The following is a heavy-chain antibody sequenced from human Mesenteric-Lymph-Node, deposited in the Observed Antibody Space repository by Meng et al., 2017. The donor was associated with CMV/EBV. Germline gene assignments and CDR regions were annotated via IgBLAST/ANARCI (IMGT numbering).Heavy chain of an antibody. Sequence: QVQVVESGGGVGQPGRSLRLSCAASGFTFSSYAMHWVRQAPGKGLEWVAVISYDGSNKYYADSVKGRFTISRDNSKNTLYLQMNSLRAEDTAVYYCARVKWGITGTTWGQGTLVTVSS. CDR2: ISYDGSNK. CDR3: ARVKWGITGTT. CDR1: GFTFSSYA. V-gene: IGHV3-30*04. J-gene: IGHJ5*02. D-gene: IGHD1-20*01.